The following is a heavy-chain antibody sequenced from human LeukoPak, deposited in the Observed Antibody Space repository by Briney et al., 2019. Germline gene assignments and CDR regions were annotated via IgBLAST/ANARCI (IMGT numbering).Heavy chain of an antibody. CDR2: IYPGDSDT. V-gene: IGHV5-51*01. D-gene: IGHD3-3*01. CDR1: GYSFTSYW. CDR3: ARHQSDFWSVGGFDP. Sequence: GESLKISCKGSGYSFTSYWIGWVRQMPGKGLEWMGIIYPGDSDTRYSPSFQGQVTISADKSISTAYLQWSSLKASDTAMYYCARHQSDFWSVGGFDPWGQGTLVTVSS. J-gene: IGHJ5*02.